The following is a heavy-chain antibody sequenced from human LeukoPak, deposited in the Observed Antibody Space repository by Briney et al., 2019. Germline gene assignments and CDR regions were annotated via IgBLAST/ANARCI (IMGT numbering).Heavy chain of an antibody. Sequence: PSETLPHTCLCSVCIHLQRIYHARGIRQPPGKGVEWIGSIYYSGNTYYNPSLKSRVTISVDTSNNQFALNVKSMYARQSPVVFWAIHIVLYNGDIRYWAQGTLVTVSS. V-gene: IGHV4-39*01. J-gene: IGHJ4*02. D-gene: IGHD2-15*01. CDR2: IYYSGNT. CDR3: AIHIVLYNGDIRY. CDR1: CIHLQRIYH.